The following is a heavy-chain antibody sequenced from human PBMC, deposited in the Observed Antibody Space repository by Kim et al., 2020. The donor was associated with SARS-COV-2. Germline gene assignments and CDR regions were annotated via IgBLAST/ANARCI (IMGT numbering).Heavy chain of an antibody. CDR3: ARGHYGSGSSHFDY. V-gene: IGHV4-4*02. Sequence: NPSLKSRVTISVDKSKNQFSLKLSSVTAADTAVYYCARGHYGSGSSHFDYWGQGTLVTVSS. J-gene: IGHJ4*02. D-gene: IGHD3-10*01.